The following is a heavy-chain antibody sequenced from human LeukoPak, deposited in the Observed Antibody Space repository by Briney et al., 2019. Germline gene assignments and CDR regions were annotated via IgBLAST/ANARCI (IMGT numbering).Heavy chain of an antibody. V-gene: IGHV4-4*07. CDR1: GGSISSYY. Sequence: SETLSPTCTVSGGSISSYYWSWIRQPAGKGLEWIGRIYTSASTNYNPSLKSRVTMSVDTSKNQFSLKLSSVTAADTAVYYCARDSPRDYYDSSGYYYYAFDIWGQGTMVTVSS. CDR3: ARDSPRDYYDSSGYYYYAFDI. CDR2: IYTSAST. D-gene: IGHD3-22*01. J-gene: IGHJ3*02.